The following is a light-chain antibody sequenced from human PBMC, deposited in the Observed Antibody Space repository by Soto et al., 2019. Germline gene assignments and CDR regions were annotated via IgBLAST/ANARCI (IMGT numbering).Light chain of an antibody. CDR2: EGS. J-gene: IGLJ3*02. Sequence: QSALTQPASVSGSPGQSITISCTGTSSDVGGYNLVSWYQQHPGNAPKLMIFEGSKRPSGVSNRFSGSKSGNSASLTISGLQAEDEASYYCCSYAGGSPSLVFGGGTKLTVL. CDR3: CSYAGGSPSLV. CDR1: SSDVGGYNL. V-gene: IGLV2-23*01.